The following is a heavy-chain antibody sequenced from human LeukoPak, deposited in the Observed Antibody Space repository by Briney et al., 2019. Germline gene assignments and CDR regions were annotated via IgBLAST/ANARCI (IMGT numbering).Heavy chain of an antibody. D-gene: IGHD6-19*01. CDR3: AKGPLTEVAGTTWDY. V-gene: IGHV3-53*01. Sequence: GGSLRLSCVASGFTVSSNYMNWVRQAPGKGLEWASVLYTSGNTFYADSVKGRFTISRDNSKNTLHVQMNSLRAEDTAVYYCAKGPLTEVAGTTWDYWGQGTPVTVSS. J-gene: IGHJ4*02. CDR1: GFTVSSNY. CDR2: LYTSGNT.